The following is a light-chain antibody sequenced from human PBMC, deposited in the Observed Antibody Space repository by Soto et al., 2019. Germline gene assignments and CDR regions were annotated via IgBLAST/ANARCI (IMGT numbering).Light chain of an antibody. CDR1: QSVSRY. CDR2: DAS. V-gene: IGKV3-11*01. J-gene: IGKJ4*01. CDR3: QQRTNWPLT. Sequence: EIVLTQSPATLSLSPGERATLSCRASQSVSRYLAWYQQRPGQAPRLLIYDASNRATGVPARFSGSGSGTDFTLTINSLEPEDCAVYYCQQRTNWPLTFGGGTKVEIK.